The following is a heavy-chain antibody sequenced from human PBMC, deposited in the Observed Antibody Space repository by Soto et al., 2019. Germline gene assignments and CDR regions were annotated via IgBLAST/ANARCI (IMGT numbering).Heavy chain of an antibody. CDR3: ASKPVLAYDSALDV. V-gene: IGHV3-21*01. CDR2: ISTNGRYI. Sequence: PGGSXRLSCASSGFISSSYGMNWVRQAPGKGLEWMSSISTNGRYIYYADSVEGRFTVSRANSNHSLYLQVDNLRAADTAVYSCASKPVLAYDSALDVWGHGTTVTVSS. D-gene: IGHD6-13*01. CDR1: GFISSSYG. J-gene: IGHJ6*02.